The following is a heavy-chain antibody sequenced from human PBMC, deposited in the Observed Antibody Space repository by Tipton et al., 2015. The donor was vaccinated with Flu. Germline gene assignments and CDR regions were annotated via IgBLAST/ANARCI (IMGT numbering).Heavy chain of an antibody. CDR2: VYPSGSA. D-gene: IGHD1-1*01. CDR1: GGSISSGSYY. J-gene: IGHJ4*02. CDR3: SRGPDNAKTLT. Sequence: TLSLTCTVSGGSISSGSYYWSWIRQPAGKGLEWIGRVYPSGSANYNPSLKSRVTISVDTSKNQFSLTMDSVTTADTAIYFCSRGPDNAKTLTWGRGILVTVSS. V-gene: IGHV4-61*02.